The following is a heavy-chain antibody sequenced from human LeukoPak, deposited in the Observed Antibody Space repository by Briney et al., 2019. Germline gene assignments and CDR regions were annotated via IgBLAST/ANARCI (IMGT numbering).Heavy chain of an antibody. CDR1: GFTLSSYW. Sequence: GGSLRLSCAASGFTLSSYWMHWVRQAPGKGLVWVSRINIDGSTSNYADSVKGRFTISRDNAKNTLYLQMNSLRVKDTAVYYCTRGALYSTSTIDYWGQGTLVTVSS. V-gene: IGHV3-74*01. CDR3: TRGALYSTSTIDY. D-gene: IGHD6-6*01. CDR2: INIDGSTS. J-gene: IGHJ4*02.